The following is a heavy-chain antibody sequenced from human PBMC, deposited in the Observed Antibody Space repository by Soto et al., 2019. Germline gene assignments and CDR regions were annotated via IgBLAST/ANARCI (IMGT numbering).Heavy chain of an antibody. CDR1: GGSISSSSYY. Sequence: PSETLSLTCTVSGGSISSSSYYWGWIRQPPGKGLEWIGSIYYSGSTYYNPSLKSRVTISVDTSKNQFSLKLSSVTAADTAVYYCARDRDSSGSHWFDPWGQGTLVTVSS. V-gene: IGHV4-39*07. CDR2: IYYSGST. D-gene: IGHD3-22*01. CDR3: ARDRDSSGSHWFDP. J-gene: IGHJ5*02.